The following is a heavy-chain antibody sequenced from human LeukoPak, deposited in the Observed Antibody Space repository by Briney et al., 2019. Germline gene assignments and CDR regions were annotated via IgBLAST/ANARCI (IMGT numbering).Heavy chain of an antibody. V-gene: IGHV3-66*01. J-gene: IGHJ4*02. CDR1: GFTVSSNH. CDR2: IYSGGST. Sequence: QPGGSLRLSCAASGFTVSSNHMTWVRQAPGKGLEWVSVIYSGGSTNYADSVKGRFTISRDNSKNTLYLQMNSLRVEDTAVYYCAREAAADPYYFDYWGQGTLVTVSS. D-gene: IGHD6-13*01. CDR3: AREAAADPYYFDY.